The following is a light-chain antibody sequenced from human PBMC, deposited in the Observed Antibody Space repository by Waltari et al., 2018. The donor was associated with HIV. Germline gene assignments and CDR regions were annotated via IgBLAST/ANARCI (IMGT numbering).Light chain of an antibody. CDR1: QGVGSN. V-gene: IGKV3-15*01. CDR2: GAA. Sequence: DIVMTQSPAILSVSPGERVILSCRASQGVGSNLAWYQQKVGQAPRLLIYGAATRAAEIPVRFSGSGSGTDFTLTIDSLQSEDFATYYCQQYNIRPRGNTFGQGTKLHIK. CDR3: QQYNIRPRGNT. J-gene: IGKJ2*01.